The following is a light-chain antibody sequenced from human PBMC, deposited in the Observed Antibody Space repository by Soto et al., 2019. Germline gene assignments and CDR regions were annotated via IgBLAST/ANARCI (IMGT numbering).Light chain of an antibody. CDR2: EAS. Sequence: DIQMTQSPSTLSASVGDRVTITCRASQSISSWLAWYQQKPRKAPKLLIYEASNLESGVPSRFSGSGSGTEFTLTISSLQPDDFATYYCQQSNNYPWTFGQGTKVEIK. CDR1: QSISSW. J-gene: IGKJ1*01. V-gene: IGKV1-5*03. CDR3: QQSNNYPWT.